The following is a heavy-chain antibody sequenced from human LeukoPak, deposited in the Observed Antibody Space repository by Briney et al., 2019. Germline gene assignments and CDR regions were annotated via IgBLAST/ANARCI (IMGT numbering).Heavy chain of an antibody. J-gene: IGHJ4*02. V-gene: IGHV4-59*01. CDR3: STDSPTGFDH. D-gene: IGHD2-8*02. CDR2: IYHTGST. CDR1: GASIRSYD. Sequence: SETLSLTCTVSGASIRSYDWSWTRQTPGKGLEWIGYIYHTGSTKYNPSLKSRVTISIDTSKNHFSLTLTSVTAADTAVYYCSTDSPTGFDHWGQGALVTVSS.